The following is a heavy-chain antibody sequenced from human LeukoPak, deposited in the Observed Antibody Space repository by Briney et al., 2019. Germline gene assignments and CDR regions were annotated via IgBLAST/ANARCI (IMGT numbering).Heavy chain of an antibody. V-gene: IGHV3-30-3*01. Sequence: GGSLRLSCAASGFTFSSYAMHWVRQAPGKGLEWVAVISYDGSNKYYADSVKGRFTISRDNSKNTLYLQMNSLRAEDTAVYYCARDHERYFDYWGQGTQVTVSS. CDR2: ISYDGSNK. J-gene: IGHJ4*02. CDR3: ARDHERYFDY. CDR1: GFTFSSYA.